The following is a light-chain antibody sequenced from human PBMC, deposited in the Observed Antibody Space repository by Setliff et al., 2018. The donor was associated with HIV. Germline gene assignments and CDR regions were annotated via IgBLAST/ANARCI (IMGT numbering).Light chain of an antibody. CDR3: SSYTSTTPLYV. V-gene: IGLV2-14*04. CDR1: TSDVGGYSS. CDR2: DVN. Sequence: GPHGQSVTISCTGTTSDVGGYSSVSWYQQHPGKAPKLMIYDVNNRPSGVSNRFSGSKSGNTASLTISGLQAEDEADYHCSSYTSTTPLYVFGTGTKVTVL. J-gene: IGLJ1*01.